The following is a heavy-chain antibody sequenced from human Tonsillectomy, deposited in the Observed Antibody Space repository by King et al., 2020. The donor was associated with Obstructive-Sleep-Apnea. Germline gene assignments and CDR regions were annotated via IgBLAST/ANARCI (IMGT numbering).Heavy chain of an antibody. CDR2: IYYSGTT. Sequence: LQLQESGPGLVKPSETLSLTCTVSGDSISSSSYYWAWIRQPPGKGLDWMGSIYYSGTTYYSPSLKSRVTLSVDTSKNQFSLKLTSVTAADTAVYYCARRGSWYYFHYWGQGTLVTVSS. CDR1: GDSISSSSYY. D-gene: IGHD6-13*01. V-gene: IGHV4-39*07. CDR3: ARRGSWYYFHY. J-gene: IGHJ4*02.